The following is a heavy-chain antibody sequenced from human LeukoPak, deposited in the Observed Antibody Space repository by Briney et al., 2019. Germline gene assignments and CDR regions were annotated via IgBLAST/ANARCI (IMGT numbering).Heavy chain of an antibody. CDR2: INPSGGST. CDR3: ARGGLATQY. V-gene: IGHV1-46*01. Sequence: ASVKVSCKASGYTSTGYYMHWVRQAPGQGLAWMGIINPSGGSTSYAQKFQGRVTMTRDTSTGTVYMELSSLRSEDTAVYYCARGGLATQYWGQGTLVTVSS. CDR1: GYTSTGYY. J-gene: IGHJ4*02.